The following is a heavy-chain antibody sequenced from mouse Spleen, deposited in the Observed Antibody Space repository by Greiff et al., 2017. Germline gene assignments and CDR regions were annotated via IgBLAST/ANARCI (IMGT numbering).Heavy chain of an antibody. CDR3: ARSGDYDGGYAMDY. J-gene: IGHJ4*01. CDR1: GYTFTSYW. D-gene: IGHD2-4*01. Sequence: QVQLKESGAELVKPGASVKLSCKASGYTFTSYWMQWVKQRPGQGLEWIGEIDPSDSYTNYNQKFKGKATLTVDTSSSTAYMQLSSLTSEDSAVYFCARSGDYDGGYAMDYWGQGTSVTVSS. V-gene: IGHV1-50*01. CDR2: IDPSDSYT.